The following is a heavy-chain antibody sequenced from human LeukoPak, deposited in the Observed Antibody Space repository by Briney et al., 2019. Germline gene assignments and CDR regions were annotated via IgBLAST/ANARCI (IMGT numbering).Heavy chain of an antibody. CDR2: INANGGST. Sequence: PGGSLRLSCAASGFTFSNYAMNWVRQAPGKGLEWVSSINANGGSTYYADSVKGRFTISRDNSKNTLYLQMNSLKTEDTAVYYCTTDGTWEFGYWGQGTLVTVSS. CDR3: TTDGTWEFGY. J-gene: IGHJ4*02. V-gene: IGHV3-23*01. D-gene: IGHD1-26*01. CDR1: GFTFSNYA.